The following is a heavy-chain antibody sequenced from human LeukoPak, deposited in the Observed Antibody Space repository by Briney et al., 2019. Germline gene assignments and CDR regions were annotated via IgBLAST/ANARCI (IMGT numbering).Heavy chain of an antibody. CDR1: GGTFSSYA. CDR2: IIPIFGTA. Sequence: ASVKVSCKASGGTFSSYAICWVRQAPGQGLEWMGGIIPIFGTANYAQKFQGRVTITTDESTSTAYMELSSLRSEDTAVYYCASSGGYSYGGDYWGQGTLVTVSS. V-gene: IGHV1-69*05. J-gene: IGHJ4*02. CDR3: ASSGGYSYGGDY. D-gene: IGHD5-18*01.